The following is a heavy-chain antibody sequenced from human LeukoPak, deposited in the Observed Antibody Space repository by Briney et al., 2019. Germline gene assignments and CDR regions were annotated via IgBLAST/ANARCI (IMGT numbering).Heavy chain of an antibody. Sequence: PSETLSLTCAVSGGSISRSGYSWSWIRQPAGKGLEWIGRISSSGSTNYNPSLKSRVTISVDTSKNQFSLKLSSVTAADTAVYFCARGPYSYDSSGAFDIWGQGTMVTVSS. CDR1: GGSISRSGYS. D-gene: IGHD3-22*01. CDR3: ARGPYSYDSSGAFDI. V-gene: IGHV4-61*02. CDR2: ISSSGST. J-gene: IGHJ3*02.